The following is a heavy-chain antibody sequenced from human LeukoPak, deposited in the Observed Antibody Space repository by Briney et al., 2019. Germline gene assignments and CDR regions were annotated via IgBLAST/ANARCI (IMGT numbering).Heavy chain of an antibody. CDR1: GFTFTNYE. CDR3: ARSFDV. CDR2: ISGSGSTR. Sequence: SGGSLRLSCAASGFTFTNYEMNWVRQAPGKGLEWVSSISGSGSTRYYEDSVKGRFTISRDNAKNSLSPQMNSLRAEDTAVYYCARSFDVWGQGTLVTVSA. J-gene: IGHJ3*01. V-gene: IGHV3-48*03.